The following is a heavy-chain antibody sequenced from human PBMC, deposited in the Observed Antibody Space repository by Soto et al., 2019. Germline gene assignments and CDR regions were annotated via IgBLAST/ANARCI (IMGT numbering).Heavy chain of an antibody. CDR3: ARHTRAVGYFDY. Sequence: QVQLQESGPGLVKPSETLSLTCTVSGGSISSYYWSWIRQPPGKGLEWIGYIYYSGSTNYNPSLTSRVTISVDTSKNQFSLKLSSVTAADTAVYYCARHTRAVGYFDYWGQGTLVTVSS. D-gene: IGHD3-16*01. CDR1: GGSISSYY. V-gene: IGHV4-59*08. J-gene: IGHJ4*02. CDR2: IYYSGST.